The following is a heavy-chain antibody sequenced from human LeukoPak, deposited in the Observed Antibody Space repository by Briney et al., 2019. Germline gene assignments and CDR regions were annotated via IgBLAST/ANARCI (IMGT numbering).Heavy chain of an antibody. D-gene: IGHD6-6*01. CDR3: ARGGPPTIAAPPGGNWFDP. CDR2: INPNSGGT. CDR1: GYTFTGYY. J-gene: IGHJ5*02. V-gene: IGHV1-2*02. Sequence: GAPVKVSCKASGYTFTGYYMHWVRQAPGQGLEWMGWINPNSGGTNYAQKFQGRVTMTRDTSISTAYMELSRLRSDDTAVYYCARGGPPTIAAPPGGNWFDPWGQGTLVTVSS.